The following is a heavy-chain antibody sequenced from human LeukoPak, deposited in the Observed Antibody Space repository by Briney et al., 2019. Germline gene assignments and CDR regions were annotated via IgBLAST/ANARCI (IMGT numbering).Heavy chain of an antibody. Sequence: SETLSLTCSVSGGSISNYYWSWIRQPPGKGLEWIGYIYDSGTTNYNPSLKSRVTISVDTSQNQFSLKLTSVNAADTAVYYCARDRPFGVWGQGTLVTVSS. D-gene: IGHD3-10*01. V-gene: IGHV4-59*01. CDR3: ARDRPFGV. CDR2: IYDSGTT. CDR1: GGSISNYY. J-gene: IGHJ4*02.